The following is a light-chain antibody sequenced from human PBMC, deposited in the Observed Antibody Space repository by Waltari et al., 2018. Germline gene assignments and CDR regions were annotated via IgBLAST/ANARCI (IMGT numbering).Light chain of an antibody. CDR1: QTINTY. J-gene: IGKJ2*03. V-gene: IGKV1-39*01. CDR2: GAS. CDR3: QQSYSSPRS. Sequence: DILVTQSPYSLSASVGDRVTITCRASQTINTYINWFQLKPGKAPKLLIYGASTLQSGVPSRFSGSGLGTVFTLTINNLQPEDVATYHCQQSYSSPRSFGQGTKLEI.